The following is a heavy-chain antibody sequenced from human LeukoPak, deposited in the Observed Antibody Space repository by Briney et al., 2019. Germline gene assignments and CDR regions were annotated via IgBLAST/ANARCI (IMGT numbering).Heavy chain of an antibody. CDR2: IYYSGST. J-gene: IGHJ5*02. V-gene: IGHV4-30-4*01. D-gene: IGHD6-6*01. Sequence: PSQTLSLTCTVSGGSISSGDYYWSWIRQPPGKGLEWIGYIYYSGSTYYNPSLKSRVTISVDTSKNQFSLKLSSVTAADTAVYYCARGAVDRYSSSSCWFDPWGQGTLVTVSS. CDR3: ARGAVDRYSSSSCWFDP. CDR1: GGSISSGDYY.